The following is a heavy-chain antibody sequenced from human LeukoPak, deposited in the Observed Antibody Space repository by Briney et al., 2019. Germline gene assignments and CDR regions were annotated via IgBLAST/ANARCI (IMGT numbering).Heavy chain of an antibody. J-gene: IGHJ4*02. CDR1: GYTFTSDY. D-gene: IGHD3-3*01. CDR3: ARGSRFLDY. V-gene: IGHV1-46*01. CDR2: INPSGGRT. Sequence: ASVKVSCKASGYTFTSDYIHWVRQAPGQGLEWLGIINPSGGRTTYGQNFQGRVTLTRDTSTSTVYMELSSLRSEDTAVYYCARGSRFLDYWGQGTLVTVSS.